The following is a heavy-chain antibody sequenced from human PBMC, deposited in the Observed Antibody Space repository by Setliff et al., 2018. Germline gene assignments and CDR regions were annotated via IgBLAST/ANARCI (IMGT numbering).Heavy chain of an antibody. CDR2: IFYSGRT. J-gene: IGHJ4*02. V-gene: IGHV4-39*01. D-gene: IGHD3-16*01. CDR3: ARAAATAEYSDTSAYLPFDF. Sequence: SETLSLTCTVSGASITNINYYWGLIRQPPGKGLEWIGSIFYSGRTFYNPSLKSRVTISVDTSKNQFSLTLSSVTAADTAVYFCARAAATAEYSDTSAYLPFDFWGVGTLVTVSS. CDR1: GASITNINYY.